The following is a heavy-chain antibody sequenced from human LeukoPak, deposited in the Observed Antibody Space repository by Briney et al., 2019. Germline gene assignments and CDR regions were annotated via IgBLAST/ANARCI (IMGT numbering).Heavy chain of an antibody. D-gene: IGHD3-10*01. Sequence: PGGSLRLSCAASGFTFSSYAMSSVRQAPGKGLEWVSAISGSGGSTYYADSVKGRFTISRDNSKNTLYLQMNSLRAEDTAVYYCAKGDYYYGSGSENTKPYYFDYWGQGTLVTVSS. J-gene: IGHJ4*02. CDR3: AKGDYYYGSGSENTKPYYFDY. CDR2: ISGSGGST. CDR1: GFTFSSYA. V-gene: IGHV3-23*01.